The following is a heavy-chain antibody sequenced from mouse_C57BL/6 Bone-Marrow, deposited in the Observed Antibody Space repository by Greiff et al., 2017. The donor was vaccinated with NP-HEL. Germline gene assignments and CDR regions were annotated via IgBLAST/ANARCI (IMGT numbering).Heavy chain of an antibody. Sequence: QVQLQQSGPELVKPGASVKISCKASGYAFSSSWMNWVKQRPGKGLEWIGRIYPGDGDTNYNGKFKGKATLTADKSSSTAYMQLSSLTSEDSAVYFCARAHYGNPFAYWGQGTLVTVSA. D-gene: IGHD2-1*01. CDR2: IYPGDGDT. CDR1: GYAFSSSW. CDR3: ARAHYGNPFAY. J-gene: IGHJ3*01. V-gene: IGHV1-82*01.